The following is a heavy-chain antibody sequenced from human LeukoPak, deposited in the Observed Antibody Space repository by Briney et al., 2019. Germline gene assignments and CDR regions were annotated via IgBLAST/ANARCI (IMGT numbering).Heavy chain of an antibody. CDR3: ARDSVVRGVDY. Sequence: PSETLSLTCTVSGGSISSYYWSWIRQPPGKGLEWIGYVSYSGSTNYNPSLKSRVTISVDTSKNQFPLKLSSVTAADTAVYYCARDSVVRGVDYWGQGTLVTVSS. J-gene: IGHJ4*02. CDR2: VSYSGST. V-gene: IGHV4-59*01. D-gene: IGHD3-10*01. CDR1: GGSISSYY.